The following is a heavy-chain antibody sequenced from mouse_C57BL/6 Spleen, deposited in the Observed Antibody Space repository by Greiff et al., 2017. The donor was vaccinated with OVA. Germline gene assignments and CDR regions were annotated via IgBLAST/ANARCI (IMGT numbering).Heavy chain of an antibody. J-gene: IGHJ4*01. CDR3: ARRVATRAMDY. Sequence: QVQLQQSGAELVKPGASVKLSCKASGYTFTSYWMQWVKQRPGQGLEWIGEIDPSDSYTNYNQKFKGKATLTVDTSSSTAYMQLSSLTSEDSAVYYCARRVATRAMDYWGQGTSVTVSS. D-gene: IGHD1-1*02. CDR2: IDPSDSYT. V-gene: IGHV1-50*01. CDR1: GYTFTSYW.